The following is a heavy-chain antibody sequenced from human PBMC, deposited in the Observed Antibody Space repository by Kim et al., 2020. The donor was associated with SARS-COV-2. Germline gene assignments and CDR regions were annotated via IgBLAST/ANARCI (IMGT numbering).Heavy chain of an antibody. CDR1: GGSIRSGGKF. Sequence: SETLSLTCSVSGGSIRSGGKFWTWIRQHPAKGLEWIGYISYSGNSHYSPSLRRRFSISLQTSENQFSLELTSVTAEDTAVYYCAGGQPVDYWGQGILVTVSS. V-gene: IGHV4-31*03. D-gene: IGHD2-2*01. CDR2: ISYSGNS. CDR3: AGGQPVDY. J-gene: IGHJ4*02.